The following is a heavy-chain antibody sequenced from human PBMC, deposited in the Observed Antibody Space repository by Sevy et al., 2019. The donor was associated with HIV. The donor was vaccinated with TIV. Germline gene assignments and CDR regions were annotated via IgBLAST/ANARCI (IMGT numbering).Heavy chain of an antibody. CDR2: INPSGGTT. CDR3: ARAPSWYDSSGYNALDI. V-gene: IGHV1-46*02. CDR1: GDTFNNYH. D-gene: IGHD3-22*01. Sequence: ASVKVSCKACGDTFNNYHVHWVRQAPGQGLEWMGIINPSGGTTSYAQKFQGRVTMTRDTSTSTVYMELSSLRSEDTAVYYCARAPSWYDSSGYNALDIWGQGTMVTVSS. J-gene: IGHJ3*02.